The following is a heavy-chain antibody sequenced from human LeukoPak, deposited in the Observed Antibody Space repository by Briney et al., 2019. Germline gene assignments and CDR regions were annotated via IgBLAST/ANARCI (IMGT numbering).Heavy chain of an antibody. CDR1: GFSFSRYW. V-gene: IGHV3-7*01. Sequence: QAGGSLRLSCAASGFSFSRYWMSWVRQAPGKGLEWVASIKQDGSEKNYVESVKGRFTISRDNAKNSLYLQTNSLRAEDTAVCYCARAGQEWFGELGFDQWGQGTLVIVSS. D-gene: IGHD3-10*01. CDR2: IKQDGSEK. J-gene: IGHJ4*02. CDR3: ARAGQEWFGELGFDQ.